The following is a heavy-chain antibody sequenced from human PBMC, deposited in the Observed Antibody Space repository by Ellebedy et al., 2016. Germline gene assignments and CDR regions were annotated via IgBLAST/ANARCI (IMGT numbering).Heavy chain of an antibody. Sequence: SETLSLTXTVSGGSVRSSSYYWDWIRQPPGKGLEWIGSMYYRGSTNYNPSLKSRVTISVDTSKNQFSLKLTSVTAADTAVYYCASLPNWYFDLWGRGTLVTVSS. CDR3: ASLPNWYFDL. CDR2: MYYRGST. V-gene: IGHV4-39*01. J-gene: IGHJ2*01. CDR1: GGSVRSSSYY. D-gene: IGHD2-2*01.